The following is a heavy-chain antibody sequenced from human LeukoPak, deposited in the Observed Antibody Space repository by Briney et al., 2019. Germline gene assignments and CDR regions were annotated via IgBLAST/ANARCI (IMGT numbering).Heavy chain of an antibody. D-gene: IGHD5-12*01. CDR2: IKQDGSEK. V-gene: IGHV3-7*03. CDR1: GFTFSSYV. CDR3: VRDSYSGSDTAPDY. J-gene: IGHJ4*02. Sequence: GGSLRLSCAASGFTFSSYVMSWVRQAPGKGLEWVANIKQDGSEKYYVDSVKGRFTISRDNAKNSVYLQMNSLRAGDTAMYYCVRDSYSGSDTAPDYWGQGTLVTISS.